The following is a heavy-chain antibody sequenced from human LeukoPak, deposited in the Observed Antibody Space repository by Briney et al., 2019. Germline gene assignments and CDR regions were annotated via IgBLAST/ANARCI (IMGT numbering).Heavy chain of an antibody. V-gene: IGHV3-53*01. Sequence: GGSLRLSCAASGFTVSSNYMSWVRQAPGKGLEWVSVIYSGGSTYYADSVKGRFTISRDNSKNPLYLQMNSPRAEDTAVYYCASSWMDGEIDYWGQGTLVTVSS. D-gene: IGHD4-17*01. J-gene: IGHJ4*02. CDR1: GFTVSSNY. CDR3: ASSWMDGEIDY. CDR2: IYSGGST.